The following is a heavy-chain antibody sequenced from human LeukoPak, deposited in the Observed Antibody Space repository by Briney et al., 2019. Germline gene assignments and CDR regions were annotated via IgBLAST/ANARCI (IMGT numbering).Heavy chain of an antibody. D-gene: IGHD3-22*01. CDR1: GGSFSGYY. J-gene: IGHJ4*02. V-gene: IGHV4-34*01. CDR2: INHSGST. CDR3: ARSAYYYDSSAHFDY. Sequence: SETLSLTCAVYGGSFSGYYWSWIRQPPGKGLEWIGEINHSGSTNYNPSLKSRVTISVDTSKNQFPLKLSSVTAADTAVYYCARSAYYYDSSAHFDYWGQGTLVTVSS.